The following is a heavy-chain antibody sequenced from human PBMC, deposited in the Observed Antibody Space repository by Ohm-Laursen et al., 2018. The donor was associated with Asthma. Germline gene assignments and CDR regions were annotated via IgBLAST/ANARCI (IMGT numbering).Heavy chain of an antibody. CDR1: GGSISSGGYY. Sequence: SDTLSLTCTVSGGSISSGGYYWSWIRQHPGKGLEWIGYIYYSGSTNYNPSPKSRVTISVDTSKNQFSLKLSSVTAADTAVYYCARSNSGSYLPPFAGIDYFDYWGQGTLVTVSS. D-gene: IGHD1-26*01. CDR3: ARSNSGSYLPPFAGIDYFDY. V-gene: IGHV4-61*08. J-gene: IGHJ4*02. CDR2: IYYSGST.